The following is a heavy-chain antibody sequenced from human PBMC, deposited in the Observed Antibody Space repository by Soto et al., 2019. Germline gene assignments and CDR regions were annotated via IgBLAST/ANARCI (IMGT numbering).Heavy chain of an antibody. V-gene: IGHV3-30-3*01. J-gene: IGHJ4*02. D-gene: IGHD2-15*01. Sequence: GGSLRLSCAASGFTFSSYAMHWVRQAPGKGLEWVAVISYDGSEKYYADSVKGRFTISRDNSKNTLYLQMNSLRAEDTAVYYCARDPYCSGGSCYGYFDYWGQGTLVTVSS. CDR2: ISYDGSEK. CDR1: GFTFSSYA. CDR3: ARDPYCSGGSCYGYFDY.